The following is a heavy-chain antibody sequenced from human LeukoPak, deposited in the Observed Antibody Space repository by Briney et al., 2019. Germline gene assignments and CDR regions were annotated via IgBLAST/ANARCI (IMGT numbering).Heavy chain of an antibody. Sequence: ASVSVSCKASGYTFTSYGISWVRQAPGQGLEWMGWISAYNGNTNYAQKLQGRVTMTTDTSTSTAYMELRSLRSDDTAVYYCARVSYGDSPQYYYYGMDVWGQGTTVTVSS. CDR3: ARVSYGDSPQYYYYGMDV. D-gene: IGHD4-17*01. CDR2: ISAYNGNT. J-gene: IGHJ6*02. CDR1: GYTFTSYG. V-gene: IGHV1-18*01.